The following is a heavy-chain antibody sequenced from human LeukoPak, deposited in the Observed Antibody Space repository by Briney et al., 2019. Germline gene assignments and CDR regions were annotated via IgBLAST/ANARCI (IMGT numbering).Heavy chain of an antibody. CDR3: AKVVKSVGSYYGCFDY. D-gene: IGHD4-17*01. V-gene: IGHV3-23*01. J-gene: IGHJ4*02. Sequence: PGGSLRLSCAASGFTFSSYAMSWVRQAPGKGLEWVSAISGSGGSTYYADSVKGRFTISRDNSKNTLYLQMNSLRAEDTAVYYCAKVVKSVGSYYGCFDYWGQGTLVTVSS. CDR2: ISGSGGST. CDR1: GFTFSSYA.